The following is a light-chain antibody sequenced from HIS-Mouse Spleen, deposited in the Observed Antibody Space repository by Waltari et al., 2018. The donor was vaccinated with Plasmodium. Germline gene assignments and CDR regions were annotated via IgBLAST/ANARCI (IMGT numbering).Light chain of an antibody. V-gene: IGKV3-15*01. J-gene: IGKJ3*01. Sequence: EIVMKQSPATPSVSPGDRATLSCRASQSVSSNLAWYQQKPGQAPRLLIYGASTRATGIPARFSGSGSGTEFTLTISSLQSEDFAVYYCQQYNNWSFTFGPGTKVDIK. CDR2: GAS. CDR3: QQYNNWSFT. CDR1: QSVSSN.